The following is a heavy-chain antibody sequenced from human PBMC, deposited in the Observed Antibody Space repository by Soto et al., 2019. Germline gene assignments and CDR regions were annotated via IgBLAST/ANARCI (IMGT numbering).Heavy chain of an antibody. V-gene: IGHV1-69*08. CDR3: ARDPHYYDSSGYYFDY. CDR2: IIPILGIA. CDR1: GGTFSSYT. D-gene: IGHD3-22*01. Sequence: QVQLVQSGAEVKKPGSSVKVSCKASGGTFSSYTISWVRQAPGQGLEWMGRIIPILGIANYAQKFQGRVTITADKSTSTAYMELSSLRSEDTAVYYCARDPHYYDSSGYYFDYWGHGTLVTVSS. J-gene: IGHJ4*01.